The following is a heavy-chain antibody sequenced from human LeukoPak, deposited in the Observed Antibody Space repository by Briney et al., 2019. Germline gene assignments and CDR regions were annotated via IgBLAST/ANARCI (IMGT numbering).Heavy chain of an antibody. V-gene: IGHV1-69*13. CDR3: ARGGSGSRRRVSPAAYYFDY. CDR2: IIPFFAII. D-gene: IGHD1-26*01. J-gene: IGHJ4*02. CDR1: GGTFSNFG. Sequence: ASVKVSCKASGGTFSNFGFTWVRQAPGQGLEWMGGIIPFFAIINYAERFQGRVTISADESTTTAYMELSNLRSEDTAVYYCARGGSGSRRRVSPAAYYFDYWGQGTLVTVSS.